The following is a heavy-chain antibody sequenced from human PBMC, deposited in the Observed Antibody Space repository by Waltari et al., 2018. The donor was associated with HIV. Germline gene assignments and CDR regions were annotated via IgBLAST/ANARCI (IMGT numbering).Heavy chain of an antibody. CDR1: GSPFEWCF. J-gene: IGHJ5*02. CDR3: ATAPGHRAAGLSP. V-gene: IGHV4-59*08. CDR2: ISYNGNT. Sequence: QIQLQESSLGLTHPSETLSRSRTVSGSPFEWCFLDWVRQSPEKGLEWFVYISYNGNTYYIPSLNGRVTFALDTSTSLLSLIRKSGTAADTVVYYCATAPGHRAAGLSPWSQGTLVTVS. D-gene: IGHD6-13*01.